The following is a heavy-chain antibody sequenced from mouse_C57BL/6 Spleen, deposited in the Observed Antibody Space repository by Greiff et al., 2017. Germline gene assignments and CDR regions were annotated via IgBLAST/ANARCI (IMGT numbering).Heavy chain of an antibody. Sequence: QVQLQQPGAELVMPGASVKMSCKASGYTFTSYWMHWVKQRPGQGLEWIGEIDPTDSYTNYNQKFKGKATLTVDKSSSTAYMQLSSLTSEDSAVYYFARSGYYDSRTHHFDYWGQGTTLTVSS. CDR3: ARSGYYDSRTHHFDY. CDR1: GYTFTSYW. V-gene: IGHV1-69*01. CDR2: IDPTDSYT. D-gene: IGHD1-1*01. J-gene: IGHJ2*01.